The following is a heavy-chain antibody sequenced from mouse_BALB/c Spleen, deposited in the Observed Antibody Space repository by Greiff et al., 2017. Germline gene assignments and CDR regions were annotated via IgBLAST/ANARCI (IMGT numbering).Heavy chain of an antibody. CDR3: NAGTTRGKRNYFDY. CDR1: GFNIKDYY. D-gene: IGHD1-1*01. J-gene: IGHJ2*01. CDR2: IDPENGDT. Sequence: EVQLVESGAELVRPGASVKLSCTASGFNIKDYYMHWVKQRPEQGLEWIGWIDPENGDTEYAPKFQGKATMTADTTSNTAYLQLSSLTSEDTAVYYCNAGTTRGKRNYFDYWGQGTTLTVSS. V-gene: IGHV14-4*02.